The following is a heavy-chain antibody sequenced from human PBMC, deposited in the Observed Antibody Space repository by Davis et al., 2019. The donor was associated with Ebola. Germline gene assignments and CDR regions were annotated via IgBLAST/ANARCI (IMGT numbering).Heavy chain of an antibody. Sequence: AASVKVSCKASGYTFTSHDINWVRQATGQGLEWVGWINPNSGNTGYARKFQGRVTMTRITSINTAYMELSSLRSEDTAVYYCARGGITLVVVPLDYNFYAMDVWGQGTTVTVSS. D-gene: IGHD3-22*01. J-gene: IGHJ6*02. CDR1: GYTFTSHD. V-gene: IGHV1-8*01. CDR2: INPNSGNT. CDR3: ARGGITLVVVPLDYNFYAMDV.